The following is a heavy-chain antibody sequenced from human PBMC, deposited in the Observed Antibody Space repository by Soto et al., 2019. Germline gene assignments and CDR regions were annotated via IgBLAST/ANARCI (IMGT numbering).Heavy chain of an antibody. D-gene: IGHD5-18*01. CDR2: IYYSGST. V-gene: IGHV4-59*12. CDR3: ARGYGGFDY. Sequence: PSETLSLTCTVSGCSIISYYCSWSRQPPGKRLDWIGYIYYSGSTTYNPSLKSRVTISVDTSKNQVSLKLSSVAAADTAVYYCARGYGGFDYWGQGTLVTVSS. J-gene: IGHJ4*02. CDR1: GCSIISYY.